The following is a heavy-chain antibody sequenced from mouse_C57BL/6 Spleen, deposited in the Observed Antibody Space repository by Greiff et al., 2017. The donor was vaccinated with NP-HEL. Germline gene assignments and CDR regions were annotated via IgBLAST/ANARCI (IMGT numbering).Heavy chain of an antibody. V-gene: IGHV1-69*01. Sequence: QVQLQQSGAELVMPGASVKLSCKASGYTFTSYWMHWVKQRPGQGLEWIGEIDPSDSYTNYNQKFKGKSTLTVDKSSSTAYMQLSSLTSEDSAVYYCARSYYYGSSYAFFAYWGQGTLVTVSA. CDR1: GYTFTSYW. J-gene: IGHJ3*01. D-gene: IGHD1-1*01. CDR3: ARSYYYGSSYAFFAY. CDR2: IDPSDSYT.